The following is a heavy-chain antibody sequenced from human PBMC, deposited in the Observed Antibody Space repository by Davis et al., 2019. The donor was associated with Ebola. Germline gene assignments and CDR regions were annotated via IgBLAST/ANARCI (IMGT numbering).Heavy chain of an antibody. J-gene: IGHJ3*02. CDR3: ARDEVDIVVEADGFDI. D-gene: IGHD2-15*01. CDR1: GYTFTSYG. CDR2: ISAYNGNT. V-gene: IGHV1-18*01. Sequence: ASVQVSCKASGYTFTSYGISWVRQAPGQGLEWMGWISAYNGNTNYAQKLQGRVTMTTDTSTSTAYMELRSLRSDDTAVYYCARDEVDIVVEADGFDIWGQGTMVTVSS.